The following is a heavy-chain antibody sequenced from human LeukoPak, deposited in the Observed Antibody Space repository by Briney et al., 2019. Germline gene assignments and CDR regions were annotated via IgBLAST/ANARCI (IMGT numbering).Heavy chain of an antibody. D-gene: IGHD2-8*01. CDR2: LSGSGSSV. Sequence: GGSLRLSCAGSGFTFSSYAMSWVRQAPGKGLEWVSGLSGSGSSVYYADSVRGRLTISRDNSRNTLYLQLDSLRADDTAVYYCAKGLNWFDPWGQGTLVTVSS. CDR3: AKGLNWFDP. CDR1: GFTFSSYA. J-gene: IGHJ5*02. V-gene: IGHV3-23*01.